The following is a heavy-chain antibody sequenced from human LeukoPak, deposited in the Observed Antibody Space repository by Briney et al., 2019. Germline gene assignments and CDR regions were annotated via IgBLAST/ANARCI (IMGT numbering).Heavy chain of an antibody. V-gene: IGHV6-1*01. CDR2: TYYRSKWYS. Sequence: SQTLSLTCAISGDSVSSNSAAWNWIRQSPSRGLEWLGRTYYRSKWYSDYAVSVKSRITINPDTSKNQFSLQLNSVTPEDTAVYYCATGALLWFGESAFDIWGQGTMVTVSS. J-gene: IGHJ3*02. CDR1: GDSVSSNSAA. CDR3: ATGALLWFGESAFDI. D-gene: IGHD3-10*01.